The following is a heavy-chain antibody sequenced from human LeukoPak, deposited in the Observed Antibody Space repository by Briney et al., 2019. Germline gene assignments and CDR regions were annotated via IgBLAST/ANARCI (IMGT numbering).Heavy chain of an antibody. J-gene: IGHJ4*02. Sequence: GGSLRLSCVASGLSVSSNYMSWVRQAPGKGLEWVSVIYRDGSSYYAESVKGRFTISRDNSKNTLYIQMNSLRAEDTAVYYCARSFYDILIGYYQYFDFWGQGTLVTVSS. CDR1: GLSVSSNY. V-gene: IGHV3-66*01. D-gene: IGHD3-9*01. CDR2: IYRDGSS. CDR3: ARSFYDILIGYYQYFDF.